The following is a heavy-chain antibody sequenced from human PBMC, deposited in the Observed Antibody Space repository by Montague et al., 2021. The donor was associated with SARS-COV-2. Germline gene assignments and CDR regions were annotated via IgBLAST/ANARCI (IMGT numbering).Heavy chain of an antibody. CDR3: ARADFSGRYAERFYSYGLDV. J-gene: IGHJ6*02. D-gene: IGHD3-22*01. V-gene: IGHV4-59*01. CDR1: GASIDSDY. CDR2: ISYSGNT. Sequence: SETLSLTCTVSGASIDSDYWNWIRQPPGKGLERIGYISYSGNTNYNPSLKSRVTISEDTSKNQFTLTLSSVSAAATAVYYCARADFSGRYAERFYSYGLDVWGQGTTVTVSS.